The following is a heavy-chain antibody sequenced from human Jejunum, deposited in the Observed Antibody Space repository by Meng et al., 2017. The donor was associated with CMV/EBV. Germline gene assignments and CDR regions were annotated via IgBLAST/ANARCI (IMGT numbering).Heavy chain of an antibody. V-gene: IGHV4-30-4*08. Sequence: TVAGGSVSSGDCYWSWIRRPPGQGLEWVRYKPNSRSPYYTPSLKSRVIISMDTSNNQFSLKLSSVTAADTAVYYCAAYSTGRSVDPWGQGTLVTVSS. J-gene: IGHJ5*02. CDR3: AAYSTGRSVDP. D-gene: IGHD6-19*01. CDR1: GGSVSSGDCY. CDR2: KPNSRSP.